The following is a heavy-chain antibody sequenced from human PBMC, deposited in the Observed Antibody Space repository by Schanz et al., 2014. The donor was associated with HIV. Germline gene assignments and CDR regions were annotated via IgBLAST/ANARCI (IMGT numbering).Heavy chain of an antibody. Sequence: QVQLVESGGGVVQPGRSLRLSCAASGLTLSSYGMSWVRQAPGKGLEWVAVIAYDGSNKYYADSVKGRFTISRDNARNSLYLQMNSLRAEDTAVYYCARNQLETTYYYGLDVWGQGTTVTVSS. CDR2: IAYDGSNK. CDR1: GLTLSSYG. V-gene: IGHV3-30*03. J-gene: IGHJ6*02. D-gene: IGHD1-1*01. CDR3: ARNQLETTYYYGLDV.